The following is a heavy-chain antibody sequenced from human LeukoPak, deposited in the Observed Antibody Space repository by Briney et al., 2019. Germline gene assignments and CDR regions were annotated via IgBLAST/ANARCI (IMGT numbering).Heavy chain of an antibody. J-gene: IGHJ4*02. V-gene: IGHV3-48*03. CDR2: INSAGSTI. Sequence: GGSLRLSCAASGFTFSSYEMNWVRQAPGKGLEWVSYINSAGSTIYYADSVKGRFTISRDNAKNSLYLQMNSQRAEDTAVYYCARGQYYDILTGYYGPPFDYWGQGTLITVSS. CDR1: GFTFSSYE. CDR3: ARGQYYDILTGYYGPPFDY. D-gene: IGHD3-9*01.